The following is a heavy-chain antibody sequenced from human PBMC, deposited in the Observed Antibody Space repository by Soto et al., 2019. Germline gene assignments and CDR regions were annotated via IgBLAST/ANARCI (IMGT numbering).Heavy chain of an antibody. V-gene: IGHV4-4*07. D-gene: IGHD6-19*01. CDR2: TYITGDT. Sequence: PSETLSLTCSVSGDSISTYYWSWIRQSAGKGLEWIGRTYITGDTNYNPSLKSRLTMSVDTSKTQLSLKLSSVTAADTAVYYCAREYTETVDGPTPFYFDYWGQGTPVTVS. J-gene: IGHJ4*02. CDR1: GDSISTYY. CDR3: AREYTETVDGPTPFYFDY.